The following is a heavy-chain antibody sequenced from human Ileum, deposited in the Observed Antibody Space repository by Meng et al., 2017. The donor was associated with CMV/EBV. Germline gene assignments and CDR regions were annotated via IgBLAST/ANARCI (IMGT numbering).Heavy chain of an antibody. CDR2: VYSRGRT. Sequence: QFQLDQWRGGLMKNEDTLSRIGTVAGDPVNGFFCSWSLQSPGRGFEWSGEVYSRGRTNYNPSITCRLTISTDTSNRKLSLMVTSVTAAETAIYYCASVRLQITPPALQHWGPGTLVTVSS. CDR1: GDPVNGFF. V-gene: IGHV4-34*01. J-gene: IGHJ1*01. D-gene: IGHD3-16*01. CDR3: ASVRLQITPPALQH.